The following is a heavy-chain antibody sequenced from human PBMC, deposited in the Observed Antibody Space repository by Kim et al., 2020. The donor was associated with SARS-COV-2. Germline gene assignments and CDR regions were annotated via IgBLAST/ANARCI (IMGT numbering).Heavy chain of an antibody. CDR2: IYYSGST. J-gene: IGHJ6*02. V-gene: IGHV4-31*03. D-gene: IGHD2-2*01. CDR1: GGSISSGGYY. Sequence: SETLSLTCTVSGGSISSGGYYWSWIRQHPGKGLEWIGYIYYSGSTYYNPSLKSRVTISVDTSKNQFSLKLSSVTAADTAVYYCASVKVVPAAMPLSAPGDYYYYGMDVWGQGTTVTVSS. CDR3: ASVKVVPAAMPLSAPGDYYYYGMDV.